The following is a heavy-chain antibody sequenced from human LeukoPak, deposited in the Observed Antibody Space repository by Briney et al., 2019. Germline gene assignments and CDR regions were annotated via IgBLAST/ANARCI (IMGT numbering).Heavy chain of an antibody. CDR1: GFTFSNAW. V-gene: IGHV3-15*01. Sequence: GGSLRLSCAASGFTFSNAWMSWVRQAPGKGLEWVGRIKSKTDGGTTDYAAPVKGRFTISRDDSKNTLYLQMNSLKTEDTAVYYCTTDLYYYDSSSQIRFDYWGQGTLVTVSS. CDR2: IKSKTDGGTT. CDR3: TTDLYYYDSSSQIRFDY. J-gene: IGHJ4*02. D-gene: IGHD3-22*01.